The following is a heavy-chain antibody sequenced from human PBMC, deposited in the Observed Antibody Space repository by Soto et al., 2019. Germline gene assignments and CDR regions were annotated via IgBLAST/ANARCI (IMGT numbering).Heavy chain of an antibody. CDR3: AKLSRNTKTWFDP. V-gene: IGHV3-23*01. D-gene: IGHD2-2*01. CDR2: ISVSGANT. J-gene: IGHJ5*02. Sequence: EVQLLESGGGLVQPGGSLRLSCAVSRFTFSSYSFSWVRQPPGKGLEWIARISVSGANTHYADSVKGRFTVSRDNSKNPLYLQMNTRGAEETAVYFGAKLSRNTKTWFDPWAREPWSPSP. CDR1: RFTFSSYS.